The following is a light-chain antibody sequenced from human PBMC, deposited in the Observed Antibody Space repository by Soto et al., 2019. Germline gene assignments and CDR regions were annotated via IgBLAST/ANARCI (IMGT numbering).Light chain of an antibody. CDR3: SSYAGSNTYV. V-gene: IGLV2-8*01. J-gene: IGLJ1*01. Sequence: QSALTQPPSASGPPGQSVTISCSGTSSDVGGYNYVSWYQQHPGKAPKLMIYEVNKRPSGVPDRFSGSKSGNTASLTVSGLQAEDEADYYCSSYAGSNTYVFGTGTKVTVL. CDR2: EVN. CDR1: SSDVGGYNY.